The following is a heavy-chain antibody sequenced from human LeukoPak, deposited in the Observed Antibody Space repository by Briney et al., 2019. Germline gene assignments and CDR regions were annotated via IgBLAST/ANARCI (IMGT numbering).Heavy chain of an antibody. CDR3: ARSRGAGPGAYFDY. CDR2: INSDESDT. V-gene: IGHV3-74*01. D-gene: IGHD6-19*01. Sequence: PGGSLRLSCAASGFTFSSYWMHWVRQAPGKGLVWVSRINSDESDTNYADSVKGRFTISRDNARNTVYLQMNSLRAEDTAVYYCARSRGAGPGAYFDYWGRGTLITVSS. J-gene: IGHJ4*02. CDR1: GFTFSSYW.